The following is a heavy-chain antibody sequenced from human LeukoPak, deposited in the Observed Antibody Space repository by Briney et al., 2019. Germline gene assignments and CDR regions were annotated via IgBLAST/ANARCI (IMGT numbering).Heavy chain of an antibody. CDR1: GFTFDDYA. D-gene: IGHD3-3*01. CDR3: AKGFLEWLYYFDY. J-gene: IGHJ4*02. Sequence: GGSLRLSCAASGFTFDDYAMHWVRQAPGKGLEWVSLISGDGGSTYYADSVKGRFTISRDNSKNTLYLQMNSLRAEDTAVYYCAKGFLEWLYYFDYWGQGTLVTVSS. CDR2: ISGDGGST. V-gene: IGHV3-43*02.